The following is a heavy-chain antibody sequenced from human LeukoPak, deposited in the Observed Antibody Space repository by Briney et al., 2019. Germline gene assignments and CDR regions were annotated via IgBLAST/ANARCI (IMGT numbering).Heavy chain of an antibody. Sequence: SETLSLTCTVSGGSISSYYWSWIRQPPGKGLEWIGYIYYSGSTNYNPSLKSRVTISVDTSKNQFSLKLSSVTAADTAVYYCARARGYSGYAYFDYWGQGTLVTVSS. V-gene: IGHV4-59*01. CDR2: IYYSGST. CDR3: ARARGYSGYAYFDY. CDR1: GGSISSYY. J-gene: IGHJ4*02. D-gene: IGHD5-12*01.